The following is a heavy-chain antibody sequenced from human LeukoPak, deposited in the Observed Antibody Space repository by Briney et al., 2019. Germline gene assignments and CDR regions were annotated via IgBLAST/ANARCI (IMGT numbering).Heavy chain of an antibody. V-gene: IGHV3-21*01. CDR2: ISSSSSYI. J-gene: IGHJ5*02. Sequence: GGSLRLSCAASGFTFSSYSMNWVRQAPGKGLEWVSSISSSSSYIYYADSVKGRFTISRDNAKNSLYLQMNSLRAEDTAVYYCARIAAAGNGWFDPWGQGTLVTVSS. D-gene: IGHD6-13*01. CDR3: ARIAAAGNGWFDP. CDR1: GFTFSSYS.